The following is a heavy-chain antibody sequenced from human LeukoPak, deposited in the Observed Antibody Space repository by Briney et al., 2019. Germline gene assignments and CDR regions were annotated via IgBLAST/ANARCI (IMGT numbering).Heavy chain of an antibody. V-gene: IGHV1-8*01. J-gene: IGHJ5*02. CDR2: RNPNSGNT. Sequence: ASVKLSCKASGYTFTSYDINWVRQATGQGHEWMGWRNPNSGNTGYAQKFQGRLHMTRNNSISPAYMELSSVRSEDTAGYYCARERRQQLLRRNWFDPWGQGNLVTVSS. CDR3: ARERRQQLLRRNWFDP. D-gene: IGHD6-13*01. CDR1: GYTFTSYD.